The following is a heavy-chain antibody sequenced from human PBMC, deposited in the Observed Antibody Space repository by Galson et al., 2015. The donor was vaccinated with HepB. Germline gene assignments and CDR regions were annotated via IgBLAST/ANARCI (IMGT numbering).Heavy chain of an antibody. D-gene: IGHD2-15*01. J-gene: IGHJ4*02. V-gene: IGHV3-33*05. Sequence: SLRLSCAASGFTFSSYGMHWVRQAPGKGLQWVALILSHGNTDYYTDSVKGRFTISRDNSKNTVYLVMNSLRAEDTAVYYCSRDRGYCSGGRCHAGGYLDYWGQGTLVTVSS. CDR1: GFTFSSYG. CDR3: SRDRGYCSGGRCHAGGYLDY. CDR2: ILSHGNTD.